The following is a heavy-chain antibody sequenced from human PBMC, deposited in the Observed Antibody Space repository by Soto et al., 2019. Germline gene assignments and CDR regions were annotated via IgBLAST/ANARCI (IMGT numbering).Heavy chain of an antibody. J-gene: IGHJ4*02. D-gene: IGHD6-13*01. CDR3: ARRSSSWYFDY. V-gene: IGHV3-23*01. CDR2: ISGSNGST. Sequence: EVQLLESGGGLVQPGGSLRLSCAASGFTFSSYAMNWVRQAPGKGLAWVSVISGSNGSTYYADSVKGRFTISRDNSKNPLNLQMNSLRAEDTAVYYCARRSSSWYFDYWGQGTLVTVSS. CDR1: GFTFSSYA.